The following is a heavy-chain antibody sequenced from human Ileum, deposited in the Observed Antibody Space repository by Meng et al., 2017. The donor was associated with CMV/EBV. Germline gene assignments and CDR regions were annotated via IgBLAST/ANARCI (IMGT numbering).Heavy chain of an antibody. J-gene: IGHJ4*01. CDR3: ARDGYYPSRVFDY. D-gene: IGHD2-2*03. Sequence: QVPLVDAGAEVKKPGASGKVSCKASGYTFTDYAITWVRQAPGQGLEWMGWISGYNSNTKYAQKFQGRVTMTTDTSTTTVYMELRNLRYDDTAVYYCARDGYYPSRVFDYWGLGTLVTVSS. CDR2: ISGYNSNT. V-gene: IGHV1-18*01. CDR1: GYTFTDYA.